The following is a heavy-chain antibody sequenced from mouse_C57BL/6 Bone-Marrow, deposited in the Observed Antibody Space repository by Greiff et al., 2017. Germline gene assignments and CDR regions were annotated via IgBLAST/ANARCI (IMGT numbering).Heavy chain of an antibody. V-gene: IGHV6-6*01. Sequence: EVQLQESGGGLVQPGGSMKLSCAASGFTFSDAWMDWVRQSPEKGLEWVAEIRNKANNHATYYAESVKGRFTISRDDSKSSVYLQMNSLRAEDTGIYYCTRGVVAHFDYWGQGTTLTVSS. CDR3: TRGVVAHFDY. CDR1: GFTFSDAW. D-gene: IGHD1-1*01. CDR2: IRNKANNHAT. J-gene: IGHJ2*01.